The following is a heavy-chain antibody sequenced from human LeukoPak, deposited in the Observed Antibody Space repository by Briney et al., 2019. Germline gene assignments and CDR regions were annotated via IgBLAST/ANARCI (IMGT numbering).Heavy chain of an antibody. CDR1: RYSFASYW. CDR2: IYPGKSVI. J-gene: IGHJ4*02. D-gene: IGHD3-10*01. Sequence: GESLWISRKRSRYSFASYWGAWGRPISGEGLEWGGVIYPGKSVITYSPSFQDKVTITADKYVSTAYLHWSSLKASDTAIYYCARHRSSITIGPIYWGQGTLVTVSS. V-gene: IGHV5-51*01. CDR3: ARHRSSITIGPIY.